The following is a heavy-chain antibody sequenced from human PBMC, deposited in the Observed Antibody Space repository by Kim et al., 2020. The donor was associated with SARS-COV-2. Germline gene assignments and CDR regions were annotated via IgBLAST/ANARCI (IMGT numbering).Heavy chain of an antibody. Sequence: GGSLRLSCAASGFTFSSYAMSWVRQAPGKGLEWVSAISGSGGSTYYADSVKGRFTISRDNSKNTLYLQMNSLRAEDTAVYYCAKRANYCSSTSCYRNPLDVWGQGTTVTVSS. D-gene: IGHD2-2*01. CDR1: GFTFSSYA. CDR3: AKRANYCSSTSCYRNPLDV. CDR2: ISGSGGST. V-gene: IGHV3-23*01. J-gene: IGHJ6*02.